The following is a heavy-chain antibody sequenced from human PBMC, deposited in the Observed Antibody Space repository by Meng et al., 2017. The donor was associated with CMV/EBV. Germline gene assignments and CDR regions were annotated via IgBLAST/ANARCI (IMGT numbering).Heavy chain of an antibody. J-gene: IGHJ4*02. CDR1: GGTFSGYA. V-gene: IGHV1-69*01. CDR2: IIPIFGTA. CDR3: ARDGKSIVGATHFDY. Sequence: SGGTFSGYAISWVRQAPGQGLEWMGGIIPIFGTANYAQKFQGRVTITADESTSTAYRELSSLRSEDTAVYYCARDGKSIVGATHFDYWGQGTLVTVSS. D-gene: IGHD1-26*01.